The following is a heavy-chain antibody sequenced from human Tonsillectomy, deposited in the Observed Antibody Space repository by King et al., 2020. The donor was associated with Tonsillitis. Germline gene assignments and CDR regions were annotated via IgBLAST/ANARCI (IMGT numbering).Heavy chain of an antibody. CDR3: AKGNYGDINYFNP. V-gene: IGHV4-59*01. J-gene: IGHJ5*02. CDR2: IYDSGNT. Sequence: HVQLQESGPGLVKPSETLSLTCTVSGGFISSYYWSWIRQPPGKGLEWIGYIYDSGNTNYNPSLGSRVTISIAPSKNQFSLWLTSLTAADTAVYYCAKGNYGDINYFNPWGQGTLVTVSS. D-gene: IGHD4-17*01. CDR1: GGFISSYY.